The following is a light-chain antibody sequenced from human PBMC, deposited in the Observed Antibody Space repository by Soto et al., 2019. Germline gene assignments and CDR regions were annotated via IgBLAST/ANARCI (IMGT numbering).Light chain of an antibody. CDR2: GAS. J-gene: IGKJ4*01. V-gene: IGKV3-20*01. CDR1: QSVSSSY. Sequence: EIVLTQSPGTLSLSPGERATLSCRASQSVSSSYLAWYQQKPGQAPRLLIYGASSRATGIPDRFSGSGSGTDFNLTISRLEPEDFAEYYCQQYGSSPLTFGGGTKVEIK. CDR3: QQYGSSPLT.